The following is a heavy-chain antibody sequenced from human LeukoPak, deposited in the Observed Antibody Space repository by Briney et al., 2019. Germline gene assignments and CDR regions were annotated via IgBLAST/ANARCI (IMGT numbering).Heavy chain of an antibody. CDR3: ATYAGTSSKYFQH. Sequence: GESLKISCKGSGYSFTTSWIGWVRQMPGKGLEWMGIINPGDSDTRYSPSFQGQVTISADKSTSTAYLQWNSLKASDTAIYYCATYAGTSSKYFQHWGLGTLDTVSS. CDR2: INPGDSDT. V-gene: IGHV5-51*01. J-gene: IGHJ1*01. D-gene: IGHD3-10*01. CDR1: GYSFTTSW.